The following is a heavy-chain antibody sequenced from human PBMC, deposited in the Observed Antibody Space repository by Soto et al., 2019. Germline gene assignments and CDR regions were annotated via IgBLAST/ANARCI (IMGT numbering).Heavy chain of an antibody. CDR1: GGSFSNYY. Sequence: QVKLQQWGAGLLKPSETLSLTCAVYGGSFSNYYWNWIRQPPGKGLEWVGEISRSGGTKYNPSLKSRLTISEDTSKSQFSLNLSSVTAADTAVYFCAKGRTTWLGPARYYSFDLWGRGTLVTVSS. CDR2: ISRSGGT. CDR3: AKGRTTWLGPARYYSFDL. J-gene: IGHJ2*01. D-gene: IGHD1-26*01. V-gene: IGHV4-34*01.